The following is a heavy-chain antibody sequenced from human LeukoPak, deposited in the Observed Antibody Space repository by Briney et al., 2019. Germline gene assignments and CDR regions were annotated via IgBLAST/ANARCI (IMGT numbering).Heavy chain of an antibody. J-gene: IGHJ5*02. CDR1: GYTFSRFY. CDR2: INPSGGFT. Sequence: ASVKVSCEASGYTFSRFYIHWVRQAPGQGLEWMGTINPSGGFTTYAQKFQDRVTMTRDTSTSTAYMELSNLRSEDTAVYYCARGRDGSGSLNWFDPWGQGTLVTVSS. V-gene: IGHV1-46*01. CDR3: ARGRDGSGSLNWFDP. D-gene: IGHD3-10*01.